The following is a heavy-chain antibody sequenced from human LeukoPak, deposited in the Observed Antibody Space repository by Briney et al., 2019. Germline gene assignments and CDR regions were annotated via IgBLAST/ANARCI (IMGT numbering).Heavy chain of an antibody. CDR1: GGSISSYY. CDR2: IYTSGST. D-gene: IGHD4-17*01. CDR3: ARDPIDDDYGDYGAFDI. V-gene: IGHV4-4*07. J-gene: IGHJ3*02. Sequence: SETLSLTCTVSGGSISSYYWSWIRQPAGKGLEWIGRIYTSGSTNYNPSLKSRVTISVDTSKNQFSLKLSSVTAADTAVYYCARDPIDDDYGDYGAFDIWGQGTMVTVSS.